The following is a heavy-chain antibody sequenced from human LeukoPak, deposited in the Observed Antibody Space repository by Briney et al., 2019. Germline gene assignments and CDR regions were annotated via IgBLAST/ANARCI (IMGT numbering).Heavy chain of an antibody. J-gene: IGHJ4*02. Sequence: GGSLRLSCAASGFTFSSYGMHWVRQAPGEGLEWVAFIRYDGSNKYYADSVKGRFTTSRDNSKNTLYLQMNSLRAEDTAVYYCANYGSYGDYPDYWGQGTLVTVSS. D-gene: IGHD4-17*01. CDR1: GFTFSSYG. CDR2: IRYDGSNK. CDR3: ANYGSYGDYPDY. V-gene: IGHV3-30*02.